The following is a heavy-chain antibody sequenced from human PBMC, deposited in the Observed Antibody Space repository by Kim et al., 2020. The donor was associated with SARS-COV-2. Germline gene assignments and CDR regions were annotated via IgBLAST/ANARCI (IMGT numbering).Heavy chain of an antibody. V-gene: IGHV4-59*01. J-gene: IGHJ4*02. CDR2: T. D-gene: IGHD1-7*01. CDR3: ARAPVGTSPFDD. Sequence: TKYHTSVKNRVAISVETSKNQFALERTSVTAADTAVYHCARAPVGTSPFDDWGRGTLVTVSS.